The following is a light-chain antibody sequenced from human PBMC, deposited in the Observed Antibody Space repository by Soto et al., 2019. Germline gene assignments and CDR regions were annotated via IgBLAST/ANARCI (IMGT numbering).Light chain of an antibody. CDR1: QDISSW. J-gene: IGKJ4*01. CDR3: QQANSFPRLT. Sequence: DLQMTQSPSAVAASVGDRVTITCRASQDISSWLAWYQQKPGKAPKLLIYAAYTLQTGVPSRFSGSGSGTDLTLTISSLQPEDFATYYCQQANSFPRLTFGGGTKVDIK. CDR2: AAY. V-gene: IGKV1-12*01.